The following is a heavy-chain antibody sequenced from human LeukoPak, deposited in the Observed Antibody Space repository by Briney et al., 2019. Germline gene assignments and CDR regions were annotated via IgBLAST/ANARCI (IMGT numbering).Heavy chain of an antibody. J-gene: IGHJ4*02. CDR2: IDPSDSYT. Sequence: GESLKISCKGSGYSFTSYWISWVRQMPGKGLEWMGRIDPSDSYTNYSPSSQGHVTISADKSISTAYLQWSSLKASDTAMYYCARRCSSSSCPFDYWGQGTLVTVSS. D-gene: IGHD2-2*01. CDR1: GYSFTSYW. V-gene: IGHV5-10-1*01. CDR3: ARRCSSSSCPFDY.